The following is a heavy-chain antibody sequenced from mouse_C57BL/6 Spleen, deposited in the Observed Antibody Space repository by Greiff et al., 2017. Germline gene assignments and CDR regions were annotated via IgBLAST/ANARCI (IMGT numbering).Heavy chain of an antibody. CDR1: GFTFSDYG. V-gene: IGHV5-17*01. CDR2: ISSGSSTI. Sequence: EVMLVESGGGLVKPGGSLKLSCAASGFTFSDYGMHWVRQAPEKGLEWVAYISSGSSTIYYADTVKGRFTISRDNAKNTLFLQMTSLRSEDTAMYYCARYYGSSYAGEFAYWGQGTLVTVSA. J-gene: IGHJ3*01. D-gene: IGHD1-1*01. CDR3: ARYYGSSYAGEFAY.